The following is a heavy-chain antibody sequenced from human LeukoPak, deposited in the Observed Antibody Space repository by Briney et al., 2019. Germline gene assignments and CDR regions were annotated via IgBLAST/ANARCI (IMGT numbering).Heavy chain of an antibody. J-gene: IGHJ6*02. V-gene: IGHV1-46*01. CDR3: ARDPGYSSSWSKVTRYYYYGMDV. Sequence: PLASVKVSCKASGDTFTNYYMHWIRQAPGQGLEWMGIINPSGGSTSYAQKLQGRVTMTTDTSTSTAYMELRSLRSDDTAVYYCARDPGYSSSWSKVTRYYYYGMDVWGQGTTVTVSS. D-gene: IGHD6-13*01. CDR1: GDTFTNYY. CDR2: INPSGGST.